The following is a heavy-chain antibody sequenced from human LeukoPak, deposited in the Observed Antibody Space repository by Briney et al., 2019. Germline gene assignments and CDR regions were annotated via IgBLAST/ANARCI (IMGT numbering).Heavy chain of an antibody. Sequence: ASVKDSCKASGYTFTSYDINWVRHATGQGLEWMGWMNPNSGNTGYAQKFQGRVTMTRNTSISTAYMELSSLRSEDTAVYYCARARDYYLYYGMDVWGQGTTVTVSS. CDR3: ARARDYYLYYGMDV. V-gene: IGHV1-8*01. J-gene: IGHJ6*02. CDR1: GYTFTSYD. D-gene: IGHD6-6*01. CDR2: MNPNSGNT.